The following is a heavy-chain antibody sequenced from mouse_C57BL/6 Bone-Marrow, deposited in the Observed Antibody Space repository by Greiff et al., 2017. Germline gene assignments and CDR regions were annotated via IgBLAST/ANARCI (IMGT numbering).Heavy chain of an antibody. CDR3: ARGGDGYDWYAMDY. D-gene: IGHD2-2*01. J-gene: IGHJ4*01. Sequence: QVQLQQSGAELARPGASVKLSCKASGYTFTSYGISWVKQRPGQGLEWIGEIYPRSGNTYYNEKFKGKATLTADKSSSTAYMELRSLTSEDSAVYFCARGGDGYDWYAMDYWGQGTSVTVSS. V-gene: IGHV1-81*01. CDR1: GYTFTSYG. CDR2: IYPRSGNT.